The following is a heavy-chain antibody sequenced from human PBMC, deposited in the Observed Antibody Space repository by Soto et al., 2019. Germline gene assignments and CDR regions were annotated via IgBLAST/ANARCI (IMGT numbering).Heavy chain of an antibody. CDR2: VSGSGGST. CDR3: AKDPDSSWYPANYFDP. D-gene: IGHD6-13*01. J-gene: IGHJ5*02. Sequence: GGSLRLSCTTSGFTFSSYAMNWVRQAPGKGLEWVSAVSGSGGSTFYADSVKGRFTISRDNSKNTLYLQMNSLTPEDTAVYYCAKDPDSSWYPANYFDPWGQGTLVTVSS. V-gene: IGHV3-23*01. CDR1: GFTFSSYA.